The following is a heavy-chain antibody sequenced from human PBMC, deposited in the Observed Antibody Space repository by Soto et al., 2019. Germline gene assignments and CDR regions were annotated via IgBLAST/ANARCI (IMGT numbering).Heavy chain of an antibody. D-gene: IGHD2-15*01. CDR1: GFTFSSYA. V-gene: IGHV3-30-3*01. Sequence: PGGSLRLSCAASGFTFSSYAMHWVRQAPGRGLEWVAVISYDGSNKYYADSVKGRFTISRDNSKNTLYLQMNSLRAEDTAVYYCARDGIVVVAATPPPFDYWGQGTLVTVSS. J-gene: IGHJ4*02. CDR2: ISYDGSNK. CDR3: ARDGIVVVAATPPPFDY.